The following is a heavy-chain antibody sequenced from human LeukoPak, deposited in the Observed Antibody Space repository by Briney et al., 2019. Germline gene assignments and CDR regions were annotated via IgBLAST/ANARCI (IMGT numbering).Heavy chain of an antibody. CDR1: GFTFSTYI. V-gene: IGHV3-48*01. CDR2: ISSSSSTI. D-gene: IGHD1-26*01. J-gene: IGHJ4*02. CDR3: AREVSGSYYASFDY. Sequence: GGSLRLSCAASGFTFSTYIMNWVRQAPGKGLEWVSYISSSSSTIYYADSVKGRFTISRDNAKNSLYLQMNSLRSEDTAVYYCAREVSGSYYASFDYWGQGTLVTVSS.